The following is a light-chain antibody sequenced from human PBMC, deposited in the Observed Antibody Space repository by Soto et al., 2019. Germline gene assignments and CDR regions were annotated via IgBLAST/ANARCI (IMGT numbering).Light chain of an antibody. Sequence: EIVLTQSPATLSASPGERATLSCRASQSVSNNYLAWYQQKPGQAPRLLIYGASNRATGIPDRFSGSGSGTDFTLTISSLEPEDFAVYYCQQYNNWPTWTFGQGTKVDIK. V-gene: IGKV3-11*01. CDR3: QQYNNWPTWT. CDR1: QSVSNNY. CDR2: GAS. J-gene: IGKJ1*01.